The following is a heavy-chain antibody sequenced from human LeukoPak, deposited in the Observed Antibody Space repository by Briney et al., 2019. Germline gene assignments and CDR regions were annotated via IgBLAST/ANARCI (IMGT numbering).Heavy chain of an antibody. CDR1: HYSISSNYY. V-gene: IGHV4-38-2*02. J-gene: IGHJ4*02. D-gene: IGHD3-22*01. CDR2: IYHSGST. CDR3: ARSSGYMSY. Sequence: KPSETLSLTCTVSHYSISSNYYWGWIRQPPGKGLEWIGSIYHSGSTYYNPSLKSRVTIPVDTSKDQFSLKLTSVTAADTAVYYCARSSGYMSYWGQGTLVTVSS.